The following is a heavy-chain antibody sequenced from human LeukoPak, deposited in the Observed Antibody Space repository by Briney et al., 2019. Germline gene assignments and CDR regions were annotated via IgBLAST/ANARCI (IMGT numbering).Heavy chain of an antibody. J-gene: IGHJ4*02. CDR1: GFTFSTYW. CDR2: ITGTGHIT. V-gene: IGHV3-23*01. D-gene: IGHD3-16*01. CDR3: ARDRLGAMLFFDS. Sequence: GGSLRLSCAASGFTFSTYWMTWVRQAPGKGLEWVSAITGTGHITYYADSVKGRFTISRDNSKNTLYLQMNSLRAEDTALYYCARDRLGAMLFFDSWGQGTLVTVSS.